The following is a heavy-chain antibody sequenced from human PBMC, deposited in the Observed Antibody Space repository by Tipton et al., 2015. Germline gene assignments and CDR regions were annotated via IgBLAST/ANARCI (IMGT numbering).Heavy chain of an antibody. J-gene: IGHJ4*02. CDR2: IQYSGGT. D-gene: IGHD4-23*01. CDR3: ARARGRHGGLFDS. CDR1: GASISSPNSF. Sequence: TLSLTCTVSGASISSPNSFWGWIRQSPGKELQWIGYIQYSGGTNYNPSLESRVSMSVDASKTQFSLKMSSVTASDMAVYYCARARGRHGGLFDSWGQGILVTVSS. V-gene: IGHV4-39*07.